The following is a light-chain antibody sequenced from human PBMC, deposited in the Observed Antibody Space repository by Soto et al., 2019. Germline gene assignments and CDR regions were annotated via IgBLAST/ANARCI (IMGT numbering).Light chain of an antibody. V-gene: IGLV2-14*01. CDR1: SSDVGGYNF. CDR2: EVN. CDR3: SSWTSSTTQV. J-gene: IGLJ3*02. Sequence: QSVLTQPASVSGSLGQSITISCTGTSSDVGGYNFVSWYQQHPGKAPKLMIYEVNSRPSGVSNRFSGSKSGNTASLTISGLQAEAEADYYCSSWTSSTTQVLGGGTKVTVL.